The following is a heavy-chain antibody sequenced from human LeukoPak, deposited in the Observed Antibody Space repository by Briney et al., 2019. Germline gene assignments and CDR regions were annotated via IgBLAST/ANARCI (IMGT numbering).Heavy chain of an antibody. CDR3: ARSLVGATSWWFDP. CDR2: INPSGGTT. CDR1: GYTFTIYY. Sequence: ASVTVSCTASGYTFTIYYMHWVRQAPGQGLEWMGIINPSGGTTVYAQKFQGRVTMTRDTSTSTLYMELSSLTSEDTAVYYCARSLVGATSWWFDPWGQGTLVTVSS. V-gene: IGHV1-46*01. J-gene: IGHJ5*02. D-gene: IGHD1-26*01.